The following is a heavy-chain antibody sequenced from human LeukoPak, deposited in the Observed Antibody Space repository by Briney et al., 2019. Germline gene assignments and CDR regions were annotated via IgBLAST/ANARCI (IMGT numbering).Heavy chain of an antibody. Sequence: PSETLSLTCAVYGGSFSGYYWSWIRQPPGKGLEWIGEINHSGSTNYNPSLKSRVTISVDTSKNRFSLKLSSVTAADTAVYYCARSIAAAVGWFDPWGQGTLVTVSS. J-gene: IGHJ5*02. D-gene: IGHD6-13*01. CDR3: ARSIAAAVGWFDP. CDR2: INHSGST. CDR1: GGSFSGYY. V-gene: IGHV4-34*01.